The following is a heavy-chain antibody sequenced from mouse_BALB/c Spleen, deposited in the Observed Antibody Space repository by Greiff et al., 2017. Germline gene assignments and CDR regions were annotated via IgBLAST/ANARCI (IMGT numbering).Heavy chain of an antibody. J-gene: IGHJ4*01. CDR3: ARDYYGSSYHYYAMDY. Sequence: VQLQQSGAELVRPGTSVKISCKASGYTFTNYWLGWVKQRPGHGLEWIGDIYPGGGYTNYNEKFKGKATLTADTSSSTAYMQLSSLTSEDSAVYFCARDYYGSSYHYYAMDYWGQGTSVTVSS. CDR1: GYTFTNYW. D-gene: IGHD1-1*01. CDR2: IYPGGGYT. V-gene: IGHV1-63*02.